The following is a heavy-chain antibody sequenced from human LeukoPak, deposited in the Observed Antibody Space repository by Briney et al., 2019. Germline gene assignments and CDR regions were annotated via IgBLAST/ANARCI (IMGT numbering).Heavy chain of an antibody. D-gene: IGHD2-15*01. CDR2: ISSSGSTI. CDR3: ARTSSGGSCYLDY. Sequence: GGSLRLSCAASGFTFSDYYMSWIRQAPGKGLEWVSYISSSGSTIYYADSVKGRFTISRDNAKNSLYLQMNSLRAEGTAVYYCARTSSGGSCYLDYWGQGTLVTVSS. V-gene: IGHV3-11*04. J-gene: IGHJ4*02. CDR1: GFTFSDYY.